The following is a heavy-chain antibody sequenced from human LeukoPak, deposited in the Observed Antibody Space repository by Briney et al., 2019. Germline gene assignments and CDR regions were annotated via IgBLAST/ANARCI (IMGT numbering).Heavy chain of an antibody. CDR1: GFSFSNYF. CDR2: ISAVGDET. CDR3: AIYQQQPRLGSDY. V-gene: IGHV3-23*01. D-gene: IGHD6-13*01. Sequence: GGSLRLSCAASGFSFSNYFMTWARQPPGKGLEWVSSISAVGDETRHAPCARGPLSITRDNYRNTLFLQLKSMRAADAAMYYCAIYQQQPRLGSDYWGQGTLVTVSS. J-gene: IGHJ4*02.